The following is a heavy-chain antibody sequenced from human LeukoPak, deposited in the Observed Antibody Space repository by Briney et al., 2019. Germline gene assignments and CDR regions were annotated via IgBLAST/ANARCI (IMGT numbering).Heavy chain of an antibody. CDR2: IRNDGSKK. D-gene: IGHD2-2*01. CDR3: AKRDCSTTRCIGNNYYYMDV. Sequence: QAGGSLRLSCAASGFTFSDYGMHWVRQAPGKGLEWVAFIRNDGSKKFYAESVKGRFTISRDDSKNTLYLQMNSLRAEDTAVYYCAKRDCSTTRCIGNNYYYMDVWGKGTTVTVSS. CDR1: GFTFSDYG. J-gene: IGHJ6*03. V-gene: IGHV3-30*02.